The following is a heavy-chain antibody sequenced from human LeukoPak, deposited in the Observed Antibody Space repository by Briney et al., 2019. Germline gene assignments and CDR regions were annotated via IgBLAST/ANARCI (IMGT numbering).Heavy chain of an antibody. Sequence: GGSLRLSCAASGFTFGTYSMNWVRQAPGKWLQWVSSISSSSGYIYYADSVNGRFTISRDNAENSLYLQMNSLRDEDTAVYYCARDTVNGPFVISLDLWGQGALVTVSS. CDR3: ARDTVNGPFVISLDL. D-gene: IGHD2-8*01. V-gene: IGHV3-21*01. J-gene: IGHJ5*02. CDR2: ISSSSGYI. CDR1: GFTFGTYS.